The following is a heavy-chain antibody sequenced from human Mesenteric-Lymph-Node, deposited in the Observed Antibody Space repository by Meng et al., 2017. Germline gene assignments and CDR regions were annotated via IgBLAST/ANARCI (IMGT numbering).Heavy chain of an antibody. Sequence: GGSLRLSCAASGFTFASSSMSWVRQAPGKGLEWVSVISGSGGSTYYADSVKGRFTISRDNSKNTVYLQMNSLRAEDTAVYYCAKGPNKGSCSPFDYWGQGTLVTVSS. CDR1: GFTFASSS. D-gene: IGHD2-15*01. CDR3: AKGPNKGSCSPFDY. V-gene: IGHV3-23*01. J-gene: IGHJ4*02. CDR2: ISGSGGST.